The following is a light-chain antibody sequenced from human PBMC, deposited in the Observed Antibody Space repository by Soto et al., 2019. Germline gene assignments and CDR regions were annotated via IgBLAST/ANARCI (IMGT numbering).Light chain of an antibody. V-gene: IGKV1-5*03. CDR3: QHYNSYSEA. J-gene: IGKJ1*01. CDR2: KAS. CDR1: QTISSW. Sequence: DIQMTQSPSTLSGSVGDRVTITCRASQTISSWLAWYQQKPGKAPKLLIYKASTLKSWVPSRFSGSGSGTEFTLTISSLQPDDFATDYCQHYNSYSEAFGQGTKVELQ.